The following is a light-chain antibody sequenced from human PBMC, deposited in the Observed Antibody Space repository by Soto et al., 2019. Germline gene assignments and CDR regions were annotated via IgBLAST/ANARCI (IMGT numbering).Light chain of an antibody. V-gene: IGLV2-14*03. J-gene: IGLJ1*01. CDR1: SSDVGGFNS. Sequence: QSVLTQPAAVSWSPGQAITISCTGTSSDVGGFNSVSWYQLRPGTAPKLILYDVVDRPSGVSYRFSGSKSGNTASLTISGLQAADEADYFCSSYTSTMTNVFGSGTKVTVL. CDR2: DVV. CDR3: SSYTSTMTNV.